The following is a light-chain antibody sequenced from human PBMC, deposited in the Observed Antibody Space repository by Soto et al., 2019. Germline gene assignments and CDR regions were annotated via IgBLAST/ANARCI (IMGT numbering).Light chain of an antibody. CDR1: SSDVGGYNY. CDR2: DVS. V-gene: IGLV2-14*01. CDR3: SSYTSSSTVV. J-gene: IGLJ2*01. Sequence: QSVLTQPASVSGSPGQSITISCTGTSSDVGGYNYVSWYQQHPGKAPKLMIYDVSTRPSGVSNRFSGSKSGNTASLTISGLQTEDEADYYCSSYTSSSTVVFGGGTKLTAL.